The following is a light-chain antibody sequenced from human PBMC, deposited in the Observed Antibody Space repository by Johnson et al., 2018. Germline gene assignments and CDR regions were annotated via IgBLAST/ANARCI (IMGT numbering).Light chain of an antibody. CDR3: GTWDSSLSAGNV. V-gene: IGLV1-51*02. Sequence: QSVLTQPPSVSAAPGQKVTISCSGSSSNIGNNYVSWYQQLPGTAPKLLIYENNKRPSEIPDRFSGSKSGTSATRRITGLQTGDEADYYCGTWDSSLSAGNVFGTGTKVTVL. CDR2: ENN. J-gene: IGLJ1*01. CDR1: SSNIGNNY.